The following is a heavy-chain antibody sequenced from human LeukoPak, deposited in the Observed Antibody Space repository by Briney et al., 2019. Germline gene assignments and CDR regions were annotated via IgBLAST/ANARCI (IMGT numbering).Heavy chain of an antibody. CDR3: ARTERGCSSTSCWDI. V-gene: IGHV3-48*04. CDR1: GFTLSDFG. CDR2: ISSSGSTI. J-gene: IGHJ3*02. D-gene: IGHD2-2*01. Sequence: GGSLRLSCAASGFTLSDFGMHWVRQAPGKGLEWVSYISSSGSTIYYADSVKGRFTISRDNAKNSLYLQMNSLRAEDTAVYYCARTERGCSSTSCWDIWGQGTMVTVSS.